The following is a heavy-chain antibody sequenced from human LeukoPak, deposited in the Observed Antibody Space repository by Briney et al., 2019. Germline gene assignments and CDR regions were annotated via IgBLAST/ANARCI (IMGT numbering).Heavy chain of an antibody. CDR2: TSGSGAGT. D-gene: IGHD3-3*01. V-gene: IGHV3-23*01. Sequence: GGSLRLSCAASGLTFSSYAMSWVRQAPGKGLEWVSATSGSGAGTYYADSVKGRFTISRDNSKNTLYLQMNSLRAEDTAVYYCAKEGHDFWSEYYYGMDVWGQGTAVTVSS. CDR1: GLTFSSYA. CDR3: AKEGHDFWSEYYYGMDV. J-gene: IGHJ6*02.